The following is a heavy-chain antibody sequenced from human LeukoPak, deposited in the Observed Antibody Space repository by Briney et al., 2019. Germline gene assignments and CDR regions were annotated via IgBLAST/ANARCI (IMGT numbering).Heavy chain of an antibody. Sequence: ASVKVSCKASGYTFINYYMHWVPQPPGQGLEWMGIINPSGGTTSYPQKFQGRLIMTSDTSTSTVYMELSSLRSEDTAMYYCATEGGGTYFFDSWGLGTLVTVSS. V-gene: IGHV1-46*01. CDR1: GYTFINYY. CDR2: INPSGGTT. CDR3: ATEGGGTYFFDS. D-gene: IGHD1/OR15-1a*01. J-gene: IGHJ4*02.